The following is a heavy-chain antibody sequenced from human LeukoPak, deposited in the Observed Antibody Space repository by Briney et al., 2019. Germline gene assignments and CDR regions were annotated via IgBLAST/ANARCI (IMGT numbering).Heavy chain of an antibody. J-gene: IGHJ5*01. CDR1: GGSISSSSSY. CDR2: IYYTDST. CDR3: AKSGHSYDYTPGDFS. D-gene: IGHD3-3*01. V-gene: IGHV4-39*01. Sequence: SETLSLTCTASGGSISSSSSYWGWIRPPPGKGLEWIATIYYTDSTNYNPSLKSRVTISLDTSRNQFSLRLTSVTAADTAVYYCAKSGHSYDYTPGDFSWGHGTLVTVSS.